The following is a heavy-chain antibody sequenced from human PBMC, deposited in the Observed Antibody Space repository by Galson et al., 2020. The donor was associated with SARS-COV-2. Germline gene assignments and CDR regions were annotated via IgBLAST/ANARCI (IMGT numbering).Heavy chain of an antibody. CDR1: GFTFSTYG. Sequence: GGSLRLSCAASGFTFSTYGMSWVRQAPGKGLEWVSAISGSGGSTYYADSVKGRFTISRDNSKNTLYLQMNSLRAEDSAVYYCAKGRSSTYYYYGRDVWGQGTTVTVSS. CDR3: AKGRSSTYYYYGRDV. V-gene: IGHV3-23*01. J-gene: IGHJ6*02. CDR2: ISGSGGST. D-gene: IGHD6-6*01.